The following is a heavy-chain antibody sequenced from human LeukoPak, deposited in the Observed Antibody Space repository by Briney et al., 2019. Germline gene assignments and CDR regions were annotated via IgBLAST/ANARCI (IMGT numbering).Heavy chain of an antibody. D-gene: IGHD5-24*01. V-gene: IGHV1-69*13. CDR3: ARWLQTGSGAFDI. J-gene: IGHJ3*02. CDR2: IIPIFGTA. Sequence: ASVKVSCKASGGTFSSYAISWVRQAPGQGLEWMGGIIPIFGTANYAQKFQGRVTITADESTSTAYMELSSLRSEDTAVYYCARWLQTGSGAFDIWGQGTMVTVSS. CDR1: GGTFSSYA.